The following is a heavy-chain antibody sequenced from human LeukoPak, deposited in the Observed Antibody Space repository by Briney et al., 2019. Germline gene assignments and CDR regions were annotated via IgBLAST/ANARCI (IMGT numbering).Heavy chain of an antibody. J-gene: IGHJ4*02. Sequence: GGSLRLSCAASGFTFSSYAMSWVRQAPGKGLEWVSAISGSGGSTYYADSVKGRFTISRDNSKNTLYLQMNSLRAEDTAVYHCAKRVTMVRGVIDYWGQGTLVTVSS. CDR2: ISGSGGST. CDR3: AKRVTMVRGVIDY. D-gene: IGHD3-10*01. V-gene: IGHV3-23*01. CDR1: GFTFSSYA.